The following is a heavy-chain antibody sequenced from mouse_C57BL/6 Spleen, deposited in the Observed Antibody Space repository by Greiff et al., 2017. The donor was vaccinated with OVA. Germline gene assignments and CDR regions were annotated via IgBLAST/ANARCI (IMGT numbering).Heavy chain of an antibody. D-gene: IGHD3-3*01. CDR3: AREGRGTWFAY. CDR2: IYPGDGDT. CDR1: GYAFSSSW. Sequence: VQLVESGPELVKPGASVKISCKASGYAFSSSWMNWVKQRPGKGLEWIGRIYPGDGDTNYNGKFKGKATLTADKSSSTAYMQLSSLTSEDSAVYFCAREGRGTWFAYWGQGTLVTVSA. V-gene: IGHV1-82*01. J-gene: IGHJ3*01.